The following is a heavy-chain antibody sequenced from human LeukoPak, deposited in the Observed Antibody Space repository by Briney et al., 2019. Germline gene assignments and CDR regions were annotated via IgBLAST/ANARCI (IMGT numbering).Heavy chain of an antibody. CDR2: IYYSGST. V-gene: IGHV4-59*08. Sequence: PSETLSLTCTVSGGSISGYYWSWIRQPPGKGLEWIGYIYYSGSTNYNPSLKSRVTISVDTSKNQFSLKLSSVTAADTAVYYCARRGYSSSWPTFDYWGQGTLVTVSS. D-gene: IGHD6-13*01. CDR1: GGSISGYY. J-gene: IGHJ4*02. CDR3: ARRGYSSSWPTFDY.